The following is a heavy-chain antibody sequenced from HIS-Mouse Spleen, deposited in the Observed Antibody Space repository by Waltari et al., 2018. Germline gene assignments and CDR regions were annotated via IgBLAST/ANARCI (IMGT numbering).Heavy chain of an antibody. Sequence: QVQLQQWGAGLMKPSETLSLTCAVYGGSLSGYYWSCIRQPPGKGLEWIGEINHSGSTNYNPSLKSRVTISVDTSKNQFSLKLSSVTAADTAVYYCARSMGIRDRKWYFDLWGRGTLVTVSS. CDR3: ARSMGIRDRKWYFDL. D-gene: IGHD7-27*01. CDR2: INHSGST. CDR1: GGSLSGYY. V-gene: IGHV4-34*01. J-gene: IGHJ2*01.